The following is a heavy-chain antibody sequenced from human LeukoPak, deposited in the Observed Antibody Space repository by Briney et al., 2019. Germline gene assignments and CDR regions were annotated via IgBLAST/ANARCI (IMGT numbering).Heavy chain of an antibody. CDR1: GGSISSYY. Sequence: NPSETLSLTCTVSGGSISSYYWSWIRQPPGKGLEWIGYIYYSGSTNYNPSLKSRVAISVDTSKNQFSLKLSSVTAADTAVYYCARVESGYDHRGSFDYWGQGTLVTVSS. J-gene: IGHJ4*02. CDR3: ARVESGYDHRGSFDY. D-gene: IGHD5-12*01. CDR2: IYYSGST. V-gene: IGHV4-59*01.